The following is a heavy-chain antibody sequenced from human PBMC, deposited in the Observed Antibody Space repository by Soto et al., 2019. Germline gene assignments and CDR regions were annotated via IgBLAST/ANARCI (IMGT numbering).Heavy chain of an antibody. CDR1: GYTFTGYY. CDR3: ARGRDDYGVQIHWYFDL. CDR2: INPNSGGT. D-gene: IGHD4-17*01. Sequence: QVQLVQSGAEVKKPGASVKVSCKASGYTFTGYYMHWVRQAPGQGLEWMGWINPNSGGTNYAQKFQGWVTMTGDRSIRTAYMELSRLRSDDTAVYYCARGRDDYGVQIHWYFDLWGRGTLVTVSS. V-gene: IGHV1-2*04. J-gene: IGHJ2*01.